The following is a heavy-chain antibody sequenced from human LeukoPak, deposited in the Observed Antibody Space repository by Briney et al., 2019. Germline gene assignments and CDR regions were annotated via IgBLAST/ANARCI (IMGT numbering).Heavy chain of an antibody. CDR3: AKGDYGGSYWYLDV. Sequence: GGSLRLSCAASGFVFRSYALSWVRQAPGKGLEWVSGISNGGDSLHYADSVRGRFTISRDNSENTVYMEMHSLGVEDTAIYYCAKGDYGGSYWYLDVWGRGTLVTVSS. CDR2: ISNGGDSL. J-gene: IGHJ2*01. V-gene: IGHV3-23*01. D-gene: IGHD4/OR15-4a*01. CDR1: GFVFRSYA.